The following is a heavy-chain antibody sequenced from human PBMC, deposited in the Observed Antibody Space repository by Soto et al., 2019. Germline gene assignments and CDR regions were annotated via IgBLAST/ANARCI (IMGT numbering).Heavy chain of an antibody. V-gene: IGHV4-39*01. J-gene: IGHJ4*02. CDR1: GGSISSSSYY. CDR2: IYYSGST. D-gene: IGHD2-15*01. CDR3: ARHPLRYCSGGSCYEFDY. Sequence: QLQLQESGPGLVKPSETLSLTCTVSGGSISSSSYYWGWIRQPPGKGLEWIGSIYYSGSTYYNPSLKSRVTISVDTSKNQFSLKLSSVTAADTAVYYCARHPLRYCSGGSCYEFDYWGQGTLVTVSS.